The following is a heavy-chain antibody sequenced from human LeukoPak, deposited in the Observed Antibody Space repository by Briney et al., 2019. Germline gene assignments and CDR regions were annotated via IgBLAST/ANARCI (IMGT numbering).Heavy chain of an antibody. CDR3: AKVTSGFSGFDY. CDR2: ISGGGGST. CDR1: GFTFGTYA. D-gene: IGHD3-16*01. J-gene: IGHJ4*02. Sequence: GGSLRLSCEASGFTFGTYAMTWVRQAPGKGLEWVSGISGGGGSTYYADSVKGRFSISRDNSNNTLYLQMNSLRADDTAVYYCAKVTSGFSGFDYWGQGTLVTVSS. V-gene: IGHV3-23*01.